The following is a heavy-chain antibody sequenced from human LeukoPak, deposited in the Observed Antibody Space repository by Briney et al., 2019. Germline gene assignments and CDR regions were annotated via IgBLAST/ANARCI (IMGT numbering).Heavy chain of an antibody. Sequence: SQTLSLTCAVSGGSISSGGYSWSWIRQPPGKGLEWIGYIYQNGNTYYNPSLKSRVTISVDRSKNQFSLNLSSVTAADTAVYYCGRGDIAAAASGIDYWGQGTLVAVSS. CDR3: GRGDIAAAASGIDY. D-gene: IGHD6-13*01. CDR1: GGSISSGGYS. J-gene: IGHJ4*02. CDR2: IYQNGNT. V-gene: IGHV4-30-2*01.